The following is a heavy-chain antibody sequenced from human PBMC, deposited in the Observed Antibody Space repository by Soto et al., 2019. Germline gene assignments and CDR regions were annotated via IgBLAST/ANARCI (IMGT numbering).Heavy chain of an antibody. CDR2: ISGTASRT. V-gene: IGHV3-23*01. CDR1: GFTPTTTP. Sequence: PGGSLRLSCAGSGFTPTTTPLSWVRQPPGKGLEWVTTISGTASRTYYVDSVKGRFFISRDNSKNTVTLQMNNLTVDDTAVYYCATSFRYFDNWGQGTRVTVLL. CDR3: ATSFRYFDN. D-gene: IGHD3-9*01. J-gene: IGHJ4*02.